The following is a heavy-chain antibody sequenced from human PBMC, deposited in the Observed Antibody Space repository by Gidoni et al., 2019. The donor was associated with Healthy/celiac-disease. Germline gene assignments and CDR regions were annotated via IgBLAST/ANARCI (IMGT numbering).Heavy chain of an antibody. V-gene: IGHV3-13*01. Sequence: EVQLVESGGGLVQPGGSLRLSCAASGFPFNSYDMYWVRQATGKGLEWVSCIGTAGDTYYPGSVKGRFTISRENAKNSLYLQMNSLRAGDTAVYYCARRAYCGGDCYLHYWYFDLWGRGTLVTVSS. J-gene: IGHJ2*01. D-gene: IGHD2-21*02. CDR3: ARRAYCGGDCYLHYWYFDL. CDR1: GFPFNSYD. CDR2: IGTAGDT.